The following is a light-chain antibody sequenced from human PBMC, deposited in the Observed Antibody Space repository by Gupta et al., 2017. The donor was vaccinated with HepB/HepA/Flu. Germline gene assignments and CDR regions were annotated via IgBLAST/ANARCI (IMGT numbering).Light chain of an antibody. CDR2: GNN. CDR1: SLRNYY. Sequence: SSELTPDPPVSVALGQTGRITCQGDSLRNYYASWFQQKPGQAPKLVLYGNNIRPSGIPDRLSGSNSGSTASLTIAGTQAEDEADYYCNCRDSSGNVVFGGGTRLTVL. V-gene: IGLV3-19*01. J-gene: IGLJ2*01. CDR3: NCRDSSGNVV.